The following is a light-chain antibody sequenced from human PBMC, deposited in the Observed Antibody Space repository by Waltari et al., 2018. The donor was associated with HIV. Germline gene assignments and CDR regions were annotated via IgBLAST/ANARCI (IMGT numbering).Light chain of an antibody. Sequence: QSALTQPHSVSGSPGQSLTISCTGTSSYVDPFVSWYQQHPGKVPKVSIYDVNKRPSGVRDRFSGSKAGNTASLTISGLQAEDESDYYCCSHAGNLIFVFGTGTKVTVL. V-gene: IGLV2-11*01. CDR1: SSYVDPF. CDR2: DVN. CDR3: CSHAGNLIFV. J-gene: IGLJ1*01.